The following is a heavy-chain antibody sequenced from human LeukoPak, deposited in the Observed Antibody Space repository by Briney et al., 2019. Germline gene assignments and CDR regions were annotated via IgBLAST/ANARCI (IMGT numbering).Heavy chain of an antibody. D-gene: IGHD5-18*01. CDR1: GFNFSNYW. Sequence: GGSLRLSCAASGFNFSNYWMSWVRQTPGKGLEWVANINRDGSEQYYVDSVEDQFTNSRDNANTSLFLQMNSLRVEVTAVYYCARRRGYSYGRNNYFFDYWGQGTLVTVSS. CDR2: INRDGSEQ. CDR3: ARRRGYSYGRNNYFFDY. V-gene: IGHV3-7*03. J-gene: IGHJ4*02.